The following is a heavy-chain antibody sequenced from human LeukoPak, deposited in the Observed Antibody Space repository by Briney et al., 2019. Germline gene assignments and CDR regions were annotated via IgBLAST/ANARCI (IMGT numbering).Heavy chain of an antibody. D-gene: IGHD2-2*01. V-gene: IGHV3-21*01. Sequence: PGGSLRLSCAASGFTFSSYSMNWVRQAPGKGLEWVSSISSSSSYIYYADSVKGRFTISRDNAKNSPYLQMNSLRAEDTAVYYCARDPTSLGTFEDYWGQGTLVTVSS. CDR1: GFTFSSYS. J-gene: IGHJ4*02. CDR2: ISSSSSYI. CDR3: ARDPTSLGTFEDY.